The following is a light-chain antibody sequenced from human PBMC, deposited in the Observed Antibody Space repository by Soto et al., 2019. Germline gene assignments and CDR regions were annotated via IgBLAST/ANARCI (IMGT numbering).Light chain of an antibody. CDR1: QSISGW. V-gene: IGKV1-5*01. Sequence: DIQMTQSPSTLSASVGDRVTITCRASQSISGWLAWYRQKPGKAPKLLIFDASSLERGVPSRFSGSGSGTEFTLTISSLQPDDFATYYCQQYNSYSRTFGQGTMVDI. CDR2: DAS. CDR3: QQYNSYSRT. J-gene: IGKJ1*01.